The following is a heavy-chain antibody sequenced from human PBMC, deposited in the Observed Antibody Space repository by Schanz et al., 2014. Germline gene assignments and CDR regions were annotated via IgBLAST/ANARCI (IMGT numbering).Heavy chain of an antibody. Sequence: EVQLVESGGDLVQPGGSLRLSCAVSGFTFSNYWMHWVRQAPGKGLVWVSRINGDGSRTAYADSVKGRFTISRDNAKNTLYLQMNSLRAEDTAVYYCAKSDAFDIWGQGTTVTVSS. J-gene: IGHJ3*02. CDR1: GFTFSNYW. CDR2: INGDGSRT. CDR3: AKSDAFDI. V-gene: IGHV3-74*02.